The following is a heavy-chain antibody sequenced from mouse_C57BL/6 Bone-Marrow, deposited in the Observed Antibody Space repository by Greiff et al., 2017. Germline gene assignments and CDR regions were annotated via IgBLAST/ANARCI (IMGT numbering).Heavy chain of an antibody. Sequence: EVQLVESGGGLVQPGGSLSLSCAASGFTFTDYYMSWVRQPPGKALEWLGFIRNKANGYTTEYRASVKGRFTISRDNSQRILYLQMNALRAEDSATYYCARYSLPGFAYWGQGTLVTVSA. CDR2: IRNKANGYTT. CDR1: GFTFTDYY. CDR3: ARYSLPGFAY. D-gene: IGHD5-5*01. J-gene: IGHJ3*01. V-gene: IGHV7-3*01.